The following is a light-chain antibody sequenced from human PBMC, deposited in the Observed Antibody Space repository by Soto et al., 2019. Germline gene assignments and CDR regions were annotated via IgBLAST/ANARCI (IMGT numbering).Light chain of an antibody. CDR2: DAY. J-gene: IGKJ1*01. CDR1: QTISSW. V-gene: IGKV1-5*01. Sequence: DIQMTQSPSTRAGSVGGRVSITYRASQTISSWLAWYQQLPGKAPKLLIYDAYTLETGVPSRFSGSGSGTDFTLTISSLQADDFATYYCQQYDSYSWTFGQGTKVDIK. CDR3: QQYDSYSWT.